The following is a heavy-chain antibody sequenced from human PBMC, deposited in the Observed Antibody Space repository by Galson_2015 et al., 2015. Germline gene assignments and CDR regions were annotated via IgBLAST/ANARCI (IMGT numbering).Heavy chain of an antibody. CDR2: MYSGGSV. D-gene: IGHD2-15*01. CDR3: ARDKDGGFDAFDI. J-gene: IGHJ3*02. CDR1: GFTVSSNY. V-gene: IGHV3-53*01. Sequence: SLRLSCAASGFTVSSNYMSWVRQAPGKGLEWVSIMYSGGSVYYADSVMGRFIISRDNSKNILYLQMISLRAEDTAVYYCARDKDGGFDAFDIWGQGTRVTVSS.